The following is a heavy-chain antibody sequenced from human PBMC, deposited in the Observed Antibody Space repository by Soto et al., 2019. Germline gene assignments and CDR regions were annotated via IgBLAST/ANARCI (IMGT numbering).Heavy chain of an antibody. V-gene: IGHV3-23*01. CDR1: GFTFSSYA. CDR2: ISGSGGST. J-gene: IGHJ4*02. CDR3: AKDREIAVAPAVCDY. D-gene: IGHD6-19*01. Sequence: EVQLLESGGGLVQPGGSLRLSCAASGFTFSSYAMSWVRQAPGKGLEWVSAISGSGGSTYYADSVKGRFTISRDNSKTTLYLQMNSLRAEDTAVYYCAKDREIAVAPAVCDYWGQGTLVTVSS.